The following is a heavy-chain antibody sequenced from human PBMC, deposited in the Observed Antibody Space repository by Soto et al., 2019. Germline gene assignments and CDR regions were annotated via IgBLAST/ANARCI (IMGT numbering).Heavy chain of an antibody. Sequence: GGSLRLSCAASGFTFSSYGMHWVRQAPGKGLEWVAVIWYDGSNKYYADSVKGRFTISRDNSKNTLYLQMNSLRAEDTAVYYCARGGDYYDSNYFDYWGQGTLVTVSS. CDR3: ARGGDYYDSNYFDY. CDR1: GFTFSSYG. D-gene: IGHD3-22*01. CDR2: IWYDGSNK. V-gene: IGHV3-33*01. J-gene: IGHJ4*02.